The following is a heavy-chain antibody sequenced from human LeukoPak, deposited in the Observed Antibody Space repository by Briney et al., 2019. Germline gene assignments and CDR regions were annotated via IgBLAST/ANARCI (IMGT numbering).Heavy chain of an antibody. CDR2: IYSGGST. D-gene: IGHD3-9*01. V-gene: IGHV3-53*05. CDR1: GFTVSNNY. Sequence: GGSLRLSCAASGFTVSNNYMSWVRQAPGKGLEWVSVIYSGGSTYYADSVKGRFTISRDNSENTLYLQLNSLRPDDTAVYYCARVRVILTTMASFSYWGLGTLVTVSS. CDR3: ARVRVILTTMASFSY. J-gene: IGHJ4*02.